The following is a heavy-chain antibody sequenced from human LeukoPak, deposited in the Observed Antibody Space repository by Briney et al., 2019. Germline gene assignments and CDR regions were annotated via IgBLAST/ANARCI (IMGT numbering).Heavy chain of an antibody. Sequence: SVKVSCKASGGTFSSYAISWVRQAPGQGLEWMGGIIPIFGTANYAQKFQGRVTITADESTSTAYMELSSLRSEDTAVYYCARGTKSAAGRGLYYYYYGMDVWGQGTTVTVSS. CDR1: GGTFSSYA. CDR2: IIPIFGTA. CDR3: ARGTKSAAGRGLYYYYYGMDV. V-gene: IGHV1-69*13. D-gene: IGHD6-13*01. J-gene: IGHJ6*02.